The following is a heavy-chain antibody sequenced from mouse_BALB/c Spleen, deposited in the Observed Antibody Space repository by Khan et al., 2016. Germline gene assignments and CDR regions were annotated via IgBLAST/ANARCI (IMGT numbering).Heavy chain of an antibody. D-gene: IGHD4-1*01. Sequence: EVQLQESGPGLVKPSQSLSLTCTVTGYSITSDYAWNWIRQFPGNKLEWMGYISYSGSASYNPSLKSRVSLTRDTSKNQIFLRLNSVTTEYTATYYCADELGGFAYWGQGTLVTVSA. J-gene: IGHJ3*01. V-gene: IGHV3-2*02. CDR1: GYSITSDYA. CDR2: ISYSGSA. CDR3: ADELGGFAY.